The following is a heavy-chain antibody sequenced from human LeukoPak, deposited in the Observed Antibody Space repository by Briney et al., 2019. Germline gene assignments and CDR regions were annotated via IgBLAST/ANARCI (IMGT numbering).Heavy chain of an antibody. D-gene: IGHD6-19*01. J-gene: IGHJ4*02. CDR1: GYRFTSYW. CDR3: ARGAVAXVIYDY. Sequence: GESLKISCKGSGYRFTSYWIGWVRQVPGKGLEWMGIIYPGDSDTRXRPSFPGQVTISADKSISTAYLQWSSLKASCTPMYYSARGAVAXVIYDYWGPGTLVTASS. V-gene: IGHV5-51*01. CDR2: IYPGDSDT.